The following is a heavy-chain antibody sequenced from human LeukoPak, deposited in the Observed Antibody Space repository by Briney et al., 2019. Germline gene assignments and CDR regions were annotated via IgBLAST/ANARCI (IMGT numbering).Heavy chain of an antibody. CDR3: TRDGSGWSNY. V-gene: IGHV3-7*01. Sequence: PGGSLRLSCVASGFTFSSYWMSWVRQAPGKGLEWVANIRQDGGEKFYVDSVKGRFTISRDNAKNALYLQMNSLRAEDTAVYYCTRDGSGWSNYWGQGTLVTVSS. J-gene: IGHJ4*02. CDR2: IRQDGGEK. D-gene: IGHD6-19*01. CDR1: GFTFSSYW.